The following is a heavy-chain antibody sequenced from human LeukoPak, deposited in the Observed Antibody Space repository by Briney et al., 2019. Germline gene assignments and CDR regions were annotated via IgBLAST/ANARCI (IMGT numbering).Heavy chain of an antibody. CDR1: GFTFSSYS. CDR2: ISSSSSTI. Sequence: GGSLRLSCAASGFTFSSYSMNWVRQAPGKGLEWVSYISSSSSTIYYADSVKGRFTISRDNAKNSLYLQMNSLRAEDTAVYYCARAELLWFGELFPFDYWGQGTLVTVSS. V-gene: IGHV3-48*04. D-gene: IGHD3-10*01. J-gene: IGHJ4*02. CDR3: ARAELLWFGELFPFDY.